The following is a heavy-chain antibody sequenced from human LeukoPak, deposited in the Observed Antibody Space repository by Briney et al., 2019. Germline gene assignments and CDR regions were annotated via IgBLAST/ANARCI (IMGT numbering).Heavy chain of an antibody. V-gene: IGHV1-18*01. J-gene: IGHJ5*02. CDR1: GYTFTSYG. CDR2: ISGYNGNP. Sequence: ASVKVSCKASGYTFTSYGICWVRQAPGQGLEWMGWISGYNGNPNYAQKLQGRVTMTTDTSTSTAYMELRSLRADDTAVYYCGRSYSSSHPDWFDPWGQGTLVTVSS. D-gene: IGHD6-6*01. CDR3: GRSYSSSHPDWFDP.